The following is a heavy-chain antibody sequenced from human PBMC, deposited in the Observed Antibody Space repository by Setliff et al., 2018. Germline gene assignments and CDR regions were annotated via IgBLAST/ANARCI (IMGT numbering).Heavy chain of an antibody. J-gene: IGHJ4*02. V-gene: IGHV4-59*12. CDR3: ARESGLGYGSGSYYFDY. Sequence: PSETLSLTCTVSGGSLNSYYWSWIRQPPGKGLEWIGYIYYTGSTYYNPSLKSRVTISVDTSKNQFSLKLSSVTAADTAVYYCARESGLGYGSGSYYFDYWGQGTLVTVSS. D-gene: IGHD3-10*01. CDR2: IYYTGST. CDR1: GGSLNSYY.